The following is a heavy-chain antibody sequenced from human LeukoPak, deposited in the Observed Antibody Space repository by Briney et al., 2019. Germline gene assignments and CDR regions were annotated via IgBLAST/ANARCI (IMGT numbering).Heavy chain of an antibody. CDR1: GYTFTVYY. J-gene: IGHJ6*03. D-gene: IGHD3-16*01. Sequence: ASVKVSSKASGYTFTVYYMHSVRQAPGQGLEWMGWITPNSGGTNYAQKFPAWVTMTRDTSISTAYMELSRLRSDDTAVYYCARAYNVWGIYYYYMDVGGKGTTVTVS. CDR2: ITPNSGGT. V-gene: IGHV1-2*04. CDR3: ARAYNVWGIYYYYMDV.